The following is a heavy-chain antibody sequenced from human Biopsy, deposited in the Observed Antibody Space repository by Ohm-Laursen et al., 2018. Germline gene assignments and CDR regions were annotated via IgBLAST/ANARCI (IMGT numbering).Heavy chain of an antibody. CDR1: GGSISNYF. Sequence: GTLSLTCAVSGGSISNYFWTWIRQPPGKGLEWIGYFRFEDRTSYNSSLKSRVTISADTSKNQFSLRLSSVTAADAAVYYCALGGGSYVNFDYWGQGTLVTVSS. J-gene: IGHJ4*02. CDR3: ALGGGSYVNFDY. CDR2: FRFEDRT. V-gene: IGHV4-59*01. D-gene: IGHD1-26*01.